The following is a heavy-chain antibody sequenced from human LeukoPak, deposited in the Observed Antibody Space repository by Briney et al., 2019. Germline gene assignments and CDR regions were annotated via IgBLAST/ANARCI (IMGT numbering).Heavy chain of an antibody. CDR2: ISGSGGNT. CDR1: GFTFSSYA. V-gene: IGHV3-23*01. D-gene: IGHD6-19*01. Sequence: PGGSLRLSCAASGFTFSSYAMSWVRQAPGKGLEWVSAISGSGGNTYFADSVKGRFTISRDNSKNTLYLQMSSLRAEDTAVYYCAKERGVAVAVIDYWGQGTLVTVSS. J-gene: IGHJ4*02. CDR3: AKERGVAVAVIDY.